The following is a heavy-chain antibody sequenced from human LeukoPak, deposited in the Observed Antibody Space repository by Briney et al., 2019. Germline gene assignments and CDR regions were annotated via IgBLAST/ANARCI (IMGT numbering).Heavy chain of an antibody. CDR1: GASVSSGSYY. Sequence: SETLSLTCTASGASVSSGSYYWSWIRQPPGKGLEWIGYIYYSGSTNYNPSLKSRVTISVDTSKNQISLRLSSVTAADTAVYYCARGSRGYSYGWGQGTLVTVSS. CDR2: IYYSGST. V-gene: IGHV4-61*01. J-gene: IGHJ4*02. CDR3: ARGSRGYSYG. D-gene: IGHD5-18*01.